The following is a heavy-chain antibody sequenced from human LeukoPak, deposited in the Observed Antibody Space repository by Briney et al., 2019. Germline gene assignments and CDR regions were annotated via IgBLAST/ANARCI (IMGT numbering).Heavy chain of an antibody. V-gene: IGHV4-39*01. CDR3: ARHSSSGLYLQS. CDR2: FYYSGST. CDR1: GGSISSSSYY. D-gene: IGHD6-19*01. J-gene: IGHJ4*03. Sequence: SETLSLTCTASGGSISSSSYYWGWIRQPPGKRLEWIGSFYYSGSTYHNPSLKSRVTISVDTSKNNFSLKLNSVTAADTAVYYCARHSSSGLYLQSWGQGTLVTVSS.